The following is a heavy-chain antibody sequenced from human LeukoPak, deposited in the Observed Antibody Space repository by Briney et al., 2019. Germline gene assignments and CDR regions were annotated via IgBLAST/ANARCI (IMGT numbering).Heavy chain of an antibody. CDR3: AKAFCSGSSCYPSSMDV. CDR1: GFTFSSYA. CDR2: ISGSGGST. V-gene: IGHV3-23*01. D-gene: IGHD2-15*01. Sequence: GGSLRLSCAASGFTFSSYAMSWVRQAPGKGLEWVSAISGSGGSTYYADSVKGRFTISRDNSKNTLYLQMNSLRAEDTAVYYCAKAFCSGSSCYPSSMDVWGQGTTVTVSS. J-gene: IGHJ6*02.